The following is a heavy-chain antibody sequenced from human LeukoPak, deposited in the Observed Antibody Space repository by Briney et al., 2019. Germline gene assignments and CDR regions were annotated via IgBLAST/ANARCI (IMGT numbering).Heavy chain of an antibody. J-gene: IGHJ4*02. CDR1: GYTFTGYY. V-gene: IGHV1-2*06. CDR2: INPNSGGT. CDR3: ARARNTMVQILFDY. D-gene: IGHD3-10*01. Sequence: ASVKVSCKASGYTFTGYYMHWVRQAPGQGLEWMGRINPNSGGTNYAQKFQGRVTMTRDTSISTAYIELSRLRSDDTAVYYCARARNTMVQILFDYWGQGTLVTVSS.